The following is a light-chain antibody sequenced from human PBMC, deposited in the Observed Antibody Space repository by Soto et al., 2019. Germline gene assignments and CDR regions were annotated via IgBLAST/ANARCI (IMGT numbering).Light chain of an antibody. CDR3: GRT. CDR2: GAS. J-gene: IGKJ3*01. CDR1: QSVSSNY. V-gene: IGKV3-20*01. Sequence: PGERATLSCRASQSVSSNYLVWHQQKPGQARRLLIYGASSWATGIPDRFSGSGSGTDFTLTISRLEPEDSAVYSAGRTFGPGTKVDIK.